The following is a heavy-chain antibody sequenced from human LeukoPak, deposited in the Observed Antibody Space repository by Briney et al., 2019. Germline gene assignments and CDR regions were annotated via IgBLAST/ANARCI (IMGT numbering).Heavy chain of an antibody. CDR3: VRQSRIFGVIRPGYMDV. V-gene: IGHV4-39*01. D-gene: IGHD3-3*01. CDR1: GGSINTNTFF. Sequence: SESLSLTCGVSGGSINTNTFFWGWIRQPPGKGLEWIGNVFYSGSTLYNPSLKSRVTLSIDTSKSQFSLSLSSVTAADTAMYWCVRQSRIFGVIRPGYMDVWGKGIMVSVSS. J-gene: IGHJ6*04. CDR2: VFYSGST.